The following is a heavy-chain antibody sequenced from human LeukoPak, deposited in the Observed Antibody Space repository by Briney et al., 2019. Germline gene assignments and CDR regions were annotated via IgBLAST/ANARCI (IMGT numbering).Heavy chain of an antibody. CDR2: MNPNSGNT. J-gene: IGHJ6*03. CDR3: ARDRYDILTGYYHPYYYYYMDV. D-gene: IGHD3-9*01. Sequence: GASVKVSCKASGYTFTSYDINWVRQATAQGLEWMAWMNPNSGNTGYAQKFQGRVTITRNTSISTAYMELSSLRSEDTAVYYCARDRYDILTGYYHPYYYYYMDVWGKGTTVTVSS. V-gene: IGHV1-8*03. CDR1: GYTFTSYD.